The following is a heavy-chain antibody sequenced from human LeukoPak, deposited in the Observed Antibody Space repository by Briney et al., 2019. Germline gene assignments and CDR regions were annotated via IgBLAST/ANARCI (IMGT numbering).Heavy chain of an antibody. CDR1: GYTFTGYY. J-gene: IGHJ6*02. Sequence: ASVKVSCKASGYTFTGYYMHWVRQAPGQGLEWMGWISPNSGGTNYAQKFQGRVTMTRDTSISTAYMELSRLRSDDTAVYYCARAYCSSTSCRPDYGMDVWGQGTTVTVSS. V-gene: IGHV1-2*02. CDR2: ISPNSGGT. D-gene: IGHD2-2*01. CDR3: ARAYCSSTSCRPDYGMDV.